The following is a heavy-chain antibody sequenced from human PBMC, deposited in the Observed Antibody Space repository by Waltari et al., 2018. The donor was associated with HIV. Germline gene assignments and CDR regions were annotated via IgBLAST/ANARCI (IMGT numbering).Heavy chain of an antibody. CDR3: ARDLYSSGWGYFDY. V-gene: IGHV3-7*01. CDR1: GFTFSSLW. Sequence: EVQLVESGGGLVQPGGSLRPSCAASGFTFSSLWMSWVRQAPGKGLGWVANIKQDGSEKYYVDSVKGRFTISRENAKNSLYLQMNSLRAEDTAVYYCARDLYSSGWGYFDYWGQGTLVTVSS. D-gene: IGHD6-19*01. CDR2: IKQDGSEK. J-gene: IGHJ4*02.